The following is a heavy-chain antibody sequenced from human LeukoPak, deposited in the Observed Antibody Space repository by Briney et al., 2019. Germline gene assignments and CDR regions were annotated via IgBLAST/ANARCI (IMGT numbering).Heavy chain of an antibody. CDR3: ARDFGYCRGGSCYTRMDV. CDR2: IKEDGGGK. D-gene: IGHD2-15*01. CDR1: GFTFSSTW. Sequence: PGGSLRLSCAASGFTFSSTWMSWVRQAPGKGLEWVSNIKEDGGGKNYVDSVKGRFIISRDNVKNSLYLQMNSLRDEDTAVYYCARDFGYCRGGSCYTRMDVWGKGTTVTVSS. J-gene: IGHJ6*03. V-gene: IGHV3-7*01.